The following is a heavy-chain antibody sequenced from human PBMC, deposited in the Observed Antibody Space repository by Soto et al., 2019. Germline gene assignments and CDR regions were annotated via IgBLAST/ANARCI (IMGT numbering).Heavy chain of an antibody. CDR2: IYYSGRT. V-gene: IGHV4-39*01. J-gene: IGHJ4*02. D-gene: IGHD2-21*02. Sequence: SETLSLTCIVSGESIISSSYYLCCIRQPPWKGLELIGSIYYSGRTYYNPSFKSRVTVSIDTSKNQFSLKLSSVTATDTAVYYCARQRTTVVTQAYFDHWGQGALVTVSS. CDR1: GESIISSSYY. CDR3: ARQRTTVVTQAYFDH.